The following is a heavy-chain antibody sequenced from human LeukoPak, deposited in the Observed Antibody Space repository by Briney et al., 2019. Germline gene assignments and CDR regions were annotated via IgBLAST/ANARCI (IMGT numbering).Heavy chain of an antibody. CDR3: ARDPQNYYDSSGYYHY. CDR1: GFTFSSFG. D-gene: IGHD3-22*01. V-gene: IGHV3-23*01. J-gene: IGHJ4*02. CDR2: ISSTGGTA. Sequence: GGTLRLSCAASGFTFSSFGMSWVRQAPGKGLEWVSAISSTGGTAYYADSVKGRFTISRDNSKNTLYLQMNSLRAEDTAVYYCARDPQNYYDSSGYYHYWGQGTLVTVSS.